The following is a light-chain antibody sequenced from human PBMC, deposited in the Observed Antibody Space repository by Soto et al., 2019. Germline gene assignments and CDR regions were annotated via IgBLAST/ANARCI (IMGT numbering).Light chain of an antibody. CDR3: SSYTSSSTLYV. CDR1: SSDVGGYNY. Sequence: QSALTEPASVSGSPGQSITISCTGTSSDVGGYNYVSWYQQHPGKVPKLMIYDVSNGPSGVSNRFSGSKSGNTASLTISGLQAEDEADYYCSSYTSSSTLYVFGTGTKLTVL. CDR2: DVS. V-gene: IGLV2-14*01. J-gene: IGLJ1*01.